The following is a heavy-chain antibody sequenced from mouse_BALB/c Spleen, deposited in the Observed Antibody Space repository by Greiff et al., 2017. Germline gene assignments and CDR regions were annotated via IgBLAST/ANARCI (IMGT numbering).Heavy chain of an antibody. CDR2: IDPANGNT. CDR1: GFNIKDTY. CDR3: AITTVVADY. Sequence: VHVKQSGAELVKPGASVKLSCTASGFNIKDTYMHWVKQRPEQGLEWIGRIDPANGNTKYDPKFQGKATITADTSSNTAYLQLSSLTSEDTAVYYCAITTVVADYWGQGTTLTGSS. D-gene: IGHD1-1*01. J-gene: IGHJ2*01. V-gene: IGHV14-3*02.